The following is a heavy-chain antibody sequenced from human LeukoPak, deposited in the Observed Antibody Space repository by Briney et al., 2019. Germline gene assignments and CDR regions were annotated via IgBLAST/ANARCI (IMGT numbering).Heavy chain of an antibody. D-gene: IGHD3-10*01. CDR3: ARDLGGEGAFDI. J-gene: IGHJ3*02. Sequence: PGGSPRLSCAASGFTFSSYSMNWVRQAPGKGLEWVSSISSSSSYIYYADSVKGRFTISRDNAKNSLYLQMNSLRAEDTAVYYCARDLGGEGAFDIWGQGTMVTVSS. V-gene: IGHV3-21*01. CDR2: ISSSSSYI. CDR1: GFTFSSYS.